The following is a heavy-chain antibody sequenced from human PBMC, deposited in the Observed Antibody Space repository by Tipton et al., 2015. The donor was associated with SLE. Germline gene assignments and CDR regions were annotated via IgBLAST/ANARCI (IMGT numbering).Heavy chain of an antibody. CDR2: TYFSGST. V-gene: IGHV4-59*01. J-gene: IGHJ4*02. Sequence: TLSLTCTVSGDSIRNYYWSWVRQSPGKGLEWIGHTYFSGSTNYNPSLKSRVTISVDTAKNQFSLKLSSVTAADTAVYYCAREDRYSDWLMPDLWGQGTLVTVSS. D-gene: IGHD3-9*01. CDR1: GDSIRNYY. CDR3: AREDRYSDWLMPDL.